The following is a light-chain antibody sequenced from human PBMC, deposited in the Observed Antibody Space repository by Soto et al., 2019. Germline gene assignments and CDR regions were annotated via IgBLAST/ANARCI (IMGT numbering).Light chain of an antibody. Sequence: EIVLTQSPGTLSLSPGERATLSCRASQSVSSSYLAWYQQKPGQAPRLLIYGASSRATGIPDRFSGSGSGTDFTLTISRLEPEDFAVDYCQQYGISFGQGTKVDIK. CDR2: GAS. CDR1: QSVSSSY. J-gene: IGKJ1*01. CDR3: QQYGIS. V-gene: IGKV3-20*01.